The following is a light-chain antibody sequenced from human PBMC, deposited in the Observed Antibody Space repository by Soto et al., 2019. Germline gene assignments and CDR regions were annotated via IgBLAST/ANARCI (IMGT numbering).Light chain of an antibody. CDR3: QQSYSTPRT. J-gene: IGKJ1*01. Sequence: DIQMTQYPSSLSASVGDRVAITCRTSQNINRYLNWYQQKPGKAPKLLIYAASSLQSGVPSRFSGSGSGTDFTLTISSLQPEDFATYYCQQSYSTPRTFGQGTKV. CDR1: QNINRY. V-gene: IGKV1-39*01. CDR2: AAS.